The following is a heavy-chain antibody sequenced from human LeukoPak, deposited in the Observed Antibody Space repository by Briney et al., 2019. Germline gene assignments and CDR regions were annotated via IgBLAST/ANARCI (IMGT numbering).Heavy chain of an antibody. CDR3: AKDSRRGTSSSGWRYFDY. CDR2: ISGSGGST. Sequence: PGGSLRLSCAASGFTFSSYAMSWVRQAPGKGLEWVSAISGSGGSTYYADSVKGRFTISRDNSKNTLYLQMNSLRAKDTAVYYCAKDSRRGTSSSGWRYFDYWGQGTLVTVSS. D-gene: IGHD6-19*01. V-gene: IGHV3-23*01. J-gene: IGHJ4*02. CDR1: GFTFSSYA.